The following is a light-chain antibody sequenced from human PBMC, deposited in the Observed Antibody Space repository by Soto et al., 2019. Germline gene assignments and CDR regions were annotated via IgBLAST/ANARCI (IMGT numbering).Light chain of an antibody. Sequence: QSVLTQPPSVSGAPGQTVTISCTGSSSNIGAGYDVHWYQQLPGTAPKLLIYGNSNRPSGVPDRFSGSKSGTSASLAITGLQADDEADYYCQSYDSSLSGVVFGGWTKLTVL. CDR2: GNS. V-gene: IGLV1-40*01. CDR3: QSYDSSLSGVV. CDR1: SSNIGAGYD. J-gene: IGLJ2*01.